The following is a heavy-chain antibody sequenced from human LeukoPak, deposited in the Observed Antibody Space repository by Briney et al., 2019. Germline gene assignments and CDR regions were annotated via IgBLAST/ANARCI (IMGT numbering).Heavy chain of an antibody. CDR1: GGSISSYY. V-gene: IGHV4-59*08. CDR2: IYYSGST. Sequence: SETLSLTCTVSGGSISSYYWSWIRQPPGKGLEWIGYIYYSGSTNYNASLKSRVTISVDTSKNQFSLKLSSVTAADTAVYYCARLTTVTAYYYYYGMDVWGQGTTVTVSS. CDR3: ARLTTVTAYYYYYGMDV. J-gene: IGHJ6*02. D-gene: IGHD4-17*01.